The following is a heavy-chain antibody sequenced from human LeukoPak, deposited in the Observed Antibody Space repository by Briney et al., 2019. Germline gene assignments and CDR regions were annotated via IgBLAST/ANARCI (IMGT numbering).Heavy chain of an antibody. Sequence: GASVKVSCKTSGGTFLSHTFSWVRQAPGQGLEWMGKITPVINTANYAQTFQGRVSIYADKSTTTVYMDLSGLRPDDTVVYYCARVNLRGSNYDWFDPWGQGTLVTVAS. CDR3: ARVNLRGSNYDWFDP. CDR1: GGTFLSHT. CDR2: ITPVINTA. D-gene: IGHD4-11*01. V-gene: IGHV1-69*08. J-gene: IGHJ5*02.